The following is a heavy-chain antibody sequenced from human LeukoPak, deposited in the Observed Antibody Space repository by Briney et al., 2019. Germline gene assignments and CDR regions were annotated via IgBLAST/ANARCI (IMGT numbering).Heavy chain of an antibody. D-gene: IGHD6-13*01. Sequence: GASVKVSCKASGYTFTGYYMHWVRQAPGQGLEWMGWINPNSGGTNYAQKFQGRVTMTRDTSISTAYMELSRLGSDDTAVYYCARADYSSSWYEIFDYWGQGTLVTVSS. V-gene: IGHV1-2*02. CDR3: ARADYSSSWYEIFDY. CDR1: GYTFTGYY. CDR2: INPNSGGT. J-gene: IGHJ4*02.